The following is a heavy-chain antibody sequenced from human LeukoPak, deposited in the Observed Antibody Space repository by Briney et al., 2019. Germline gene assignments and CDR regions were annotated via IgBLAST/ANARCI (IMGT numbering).Heavy chain of an antibody. D-gene: IGHD4-23*01. CDR2: ISYDGGNT. V-gene: IGHV3-30*18. CDR3: AKDLNYGGKSAFFYGMDV. J-gene: IGHJ6*02. CDR1: GFTFSSYG. Sequence: GGSLRLSCAASGFTFSSYGMHWVRQAPGKGLEWVAVISYDGGNTYYADSVKGRFTISRDNSKNTMYLQMNSLRAEDTAVYYCAKDLNYGGKSAFFYGMDVWGQGTTVTVSS.